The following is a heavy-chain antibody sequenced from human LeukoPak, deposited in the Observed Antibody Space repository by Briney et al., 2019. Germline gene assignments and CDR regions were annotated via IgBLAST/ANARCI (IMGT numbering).Heavy chain of an antibody. CDR1: GGSISSYY. J-gene: IGHJ5*02. D-gene: IGHD2-8*01. CDR3: AREGCTNGVWYIANWFDP. Sequence: SETLSLTCIVSGGSISSYYWSWVRQPAGKGLEWIGRIYTSGSTNYIPSLKSRVTMSVETSKNQFSLKLSSVTAAETDVYYCAREGCTNGVWYIANWFDPWGEGTLVTVSS. CDR2: IYTSGST. V-gene: IGHV4-4*07.